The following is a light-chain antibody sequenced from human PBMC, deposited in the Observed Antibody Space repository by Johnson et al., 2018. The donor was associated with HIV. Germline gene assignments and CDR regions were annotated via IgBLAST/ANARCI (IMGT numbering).Light chain of an antibody. V-gene: IGLV1-51*01. Sequence: QSALTQPPSVSAAPGQKVTISCSGTSSNIGNNYVSWYQQFPGTAPKLVIYDNNNRPSGIPDRFSGSKSGTSATLGITGLQTGDEADYYCGTWDSSLSAEVFGTGTKVTVL. CDR2: DNN. CDR1: SSNIGNNY. CDR3: GTWDSSLSAEV. J-gene: IGLJ1*01.